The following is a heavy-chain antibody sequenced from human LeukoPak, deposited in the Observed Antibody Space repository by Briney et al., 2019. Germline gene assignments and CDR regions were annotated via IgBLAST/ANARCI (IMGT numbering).Heavy chain of an antibody. CDR2: ISGYNGDT. V-gene: IGHV1-18*01. CDR3: ARDRVSVTGVFDN. CDR1: GYTFINYG. J-gene: IGHJ4*02. Sequence: ASVKVSCTASGYTFINYGISWVRQAPGQGLEWMGWISGYNGDTNYAQKLQGRVSVTTDISTSTAYMELRSLRSDDTAVYYCARDRVSVTGVFDNWGQGTLVTVSS. D-gene: IGHD6-19*01.